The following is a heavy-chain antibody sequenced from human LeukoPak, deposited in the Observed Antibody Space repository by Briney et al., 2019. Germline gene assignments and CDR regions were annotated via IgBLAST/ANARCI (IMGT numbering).Heavy chain of an antibody. Sequence: PSETLSLTCAVYGGSFSGYYWSWIRQPAGKGLEWIGRIYTSGSTNYNPSLKSRVTMSVDTSKNQFSLKLSSVTAADTAVYYCARLYASSSQHAFDIWGQGTMVTVSS. V-gene: IGHV4-59*10. J-gene: IGHJ3*02. CDR1: GGSFSGYY. CDR3: ARLYASSSQHAFDI. D-gene: IGHD2/OR15-2a*01. CDR2: IYTSGST.